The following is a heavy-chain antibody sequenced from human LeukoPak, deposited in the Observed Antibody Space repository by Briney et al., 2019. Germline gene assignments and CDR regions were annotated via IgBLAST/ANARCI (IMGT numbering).Heavy chain of an antibody. J-gene: IGHJ4*02. CDR1: GVSISSYY. Sequence: SETLSLTCTVSGVSISSYYWSWIRQPPGKGLEWIGYIYYSGTTNYNPSLKSRVTISVDTSKNQFSLKLSSVTAADTAVYYCARIGTYYYDSSGYWLFDYWGQGTLVTVSS. V-gene: IGHV4-59*08. CDR3: ARIGTYYYDSSGYWLFDY. D-gene: IGHD3-22*01. CDR2: IYYSGTT.